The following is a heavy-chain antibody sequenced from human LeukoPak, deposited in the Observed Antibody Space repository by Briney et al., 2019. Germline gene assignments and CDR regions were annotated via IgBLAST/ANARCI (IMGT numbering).Heavy chain of an antibody. CDR3: AKDRAYSSGWYRGFFDY. CDR2: IKQDGSEK. CDR1: GFAFSSYW. J-gene: IGHJ4*02. D-gene: IGHD6-19*01. V-gene: IGHV3-7*01. Sequence: GGSLRLSCAASGFAFSSYWMSWVRQAPGKGLEWVANIKQDGSEKYYVDSVKGRFTISRDNAKNLLYLQMNSLRAEDTAVYYCAKDRAYSSGWYRGFFDYWGQGTLVTVSS.